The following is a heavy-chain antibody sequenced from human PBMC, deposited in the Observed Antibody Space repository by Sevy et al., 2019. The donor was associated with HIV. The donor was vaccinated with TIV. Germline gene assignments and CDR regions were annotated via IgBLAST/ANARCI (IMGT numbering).Heavy chain of an antibody. V-gene: IGHV3-53*01. D-gene: IGHD3-16*01. J-gene: IGHJ6*03. Sequence: GGSLRLSCAASGFTVSSNYMSWVRQAPGKGLEWVSVIYSGGSTYYADSVKGTFTISRDNSKNTLYLQMNSLRAEDTAVYYCARGGYYYYYMDVWGKGTTVTVSS. CDR2: IYSGGST. CDR3: ARGGYYYYYMDV. CDR1: GFTVSSNY.